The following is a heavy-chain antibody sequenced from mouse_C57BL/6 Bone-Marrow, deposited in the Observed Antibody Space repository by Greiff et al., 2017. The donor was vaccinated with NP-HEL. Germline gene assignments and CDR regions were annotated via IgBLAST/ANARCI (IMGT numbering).Heavy chain of an antibody. CDR1: GFTFSSYT. D-gene: IGHD2-5*01. V-gene: IGHV5-9*01. CDR3: ARPSYYSNYDYFDH. CDR2: ISGGGGNT. J-gene: IGHJ2*01. Sequence: DVQLVESGGGLVKPGGSLKLSCAASGFTFSSYTMSWVRQTPEKRLEWVATISGGGGNTYYPDSVKGRFTISRDNAKNTLYLQMSSLRSEDTALYYCARPSYYSNYDYFDHWGQGTTLTVSS.